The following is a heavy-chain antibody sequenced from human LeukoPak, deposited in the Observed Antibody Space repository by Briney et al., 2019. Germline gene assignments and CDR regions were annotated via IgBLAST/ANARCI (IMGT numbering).Heavy chain of an antibody. CDR1: GFTVSSNY. Sequence: GGSLRLSCAASGFTVSSNYMSWVRQAPGKGLERVSVIYSGGSTYYADSVKGRFTISRHNSNNTLYLQMNSLRAEDTAVYYCARDSWDSSGWFFDYWGQGTLVTVSS. J-gene: IGHJ4*02. CDR2: IYSGGST. V-gene: IGHV3-53*04. D-gene: IGHD6-13*01. CDR3: ARDSWDSSGWFFDY.